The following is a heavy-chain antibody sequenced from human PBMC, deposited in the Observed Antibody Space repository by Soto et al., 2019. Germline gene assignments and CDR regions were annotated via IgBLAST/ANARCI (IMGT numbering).Heavy chain of an antibody. V-gene: IGHV3-49*04. J-gene: IGHJ4*02. CDR3: TTNSYDY. CDR1: GFTFGDYA. D-gene: IGHD3-10*01. Sequence: GGSLRLSCTASGFTFGDYAMSWVRQAPGKGLEWVGFIRSKTYGGTTEYAASVKGRFTISRDDSKSIAYLQMNSLKTEDTAVYYCTTNSYDYWGQGTLVTSPQ. CDR2: IRSKTYGGTT.